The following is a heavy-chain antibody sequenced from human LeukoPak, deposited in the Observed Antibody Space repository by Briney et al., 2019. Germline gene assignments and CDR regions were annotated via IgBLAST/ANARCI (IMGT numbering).Heavy chain of an antibody. CDR3: ATRRNTAMDS. V-gene: IGHV1-69*13. D-gene: IGHD5-18*01. Sequence: ASVKVSCKASGGTFSSYAISWVRQAPGQGLEWMGGIIPIFGTANYAQKFQGRVTITADESTSTAYMELSSLRSEDTAVYCCATRRNTAMDSWGQGTLVTVSS. J-gene: IGHJ4*02. CDR2: IIPIFGTA. CDR1: GGTFSSYA.